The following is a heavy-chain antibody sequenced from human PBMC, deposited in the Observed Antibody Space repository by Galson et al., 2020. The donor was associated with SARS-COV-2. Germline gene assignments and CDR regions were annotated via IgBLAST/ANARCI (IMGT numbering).Heavy chain of an antibody. Sequence: ASVKVSCKASGYTFTGYYMHWVRQAPGQGLEWMGWINPNSGGTNYAQKFQGRVTMTRDTSISTAYMELSRLRSDDTAVYYCARDYYDSSGDDVNYWGQGALVAVSS. D-gene: IGHD3-22*01. V-gene: IGHV1-2*02. CDR3: ARDYYDSSGDDVNY. CDR2: INPNSGGT. J-gene: IGHJ4*02. CDR1: GYTFTGYY.